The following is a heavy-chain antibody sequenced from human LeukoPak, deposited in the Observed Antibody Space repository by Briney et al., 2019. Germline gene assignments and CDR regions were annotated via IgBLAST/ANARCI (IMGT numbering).Heavy chain of an antibody. CDR2: ISYQGNNK. CDR1: GFTFSSDA. J-gene: IGHJ4*02. D-gene: IGHD3/OR15-3a*01. V-gene: IGHV3-30-3*02. CDR3: AKSGGPRTGYYGNYFDS. Sequence: GKSLGLSCAASGFTFSSDAMHWVRQPPGKGLEWVALISYQGNNKFYADSVKGRFTISRDNSQNTLSLQMNNLITEDTAVYYCAKSGGPRTGYYGNYFDSWGQGTLVTVSS.